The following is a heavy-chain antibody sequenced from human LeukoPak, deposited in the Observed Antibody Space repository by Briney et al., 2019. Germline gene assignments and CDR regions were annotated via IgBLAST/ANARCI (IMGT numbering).Heavy chain of an antibody. J-gene: IGHJ4*02. Sequence: ASVKVSCKASGYTFMNYGISWVRQAPGQGLEWMGWISVYSGNTNFAQRFQGRVTVTTDTSTSTAYMELRSLRVDDTAVYYWAREPDAPSFVAVTAIPHFDYWGQGTLVTVSS. V-gene: IGHV1-18*01. CDR1: GYTFMNYG. CDR3: AREPDAPSFVAVTAIPHFDY. D-gene: IGHD2-21*02. CDR2: ISVYSGNT.